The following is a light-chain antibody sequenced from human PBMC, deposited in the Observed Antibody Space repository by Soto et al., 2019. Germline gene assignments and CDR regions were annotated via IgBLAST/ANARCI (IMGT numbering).Light chain of an antibody. V-gene: IGLV2-14*01. CDR1: SGDIGSYNR. CDR2: EVT. J-gene: IGLJ1*01. CDR3: SSYTNINTRASV. Sequence: QSVLTQPASVSGSPGQSITISCTGTSGDIGSYNRVSWYQQHPGKAPKLIIYEVTDRPSGVSNRFTGSKSGNTASLTISGLQAEDEAEYDCSSYTNINTRASVFGTGTK.